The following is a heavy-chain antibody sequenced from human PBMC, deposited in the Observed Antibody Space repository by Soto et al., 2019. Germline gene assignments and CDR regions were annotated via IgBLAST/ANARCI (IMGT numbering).Heavy chain of an antibody. V-gene: IGHV4-59*12. D-gene: IGHD4-4*01. J-gene: IGHJ4*02. CDR2: IYYSGST. CDR3: ARGSNHFDY. Sequence: TETLSLTCTVSGGSISSYYWSWIRQPPGKGLEWIGYIYYSGSTSYADSVKGRFTISRDNAKNTLYLQMNSLRAEDTAVYYCARGSNHFDYWGQGTLVTVSS. CDR1: GGSISSYY.